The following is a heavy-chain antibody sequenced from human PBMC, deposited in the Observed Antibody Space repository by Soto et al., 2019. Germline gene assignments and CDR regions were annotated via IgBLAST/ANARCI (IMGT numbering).Heavy chain of an antibody. CDR2: ISSGSSYI. CDR1: GFTFSTYT. J-gene: IGHJ5*01. Sequence: GGSLRLSCAASGFTFSTYTMNWVRQAPGKGLEWISSISSGSSYIYYAGSVKGRFTISRDNAKNSLFLQMNSLRADDTAVYYCARDILSGGAYPDSWGQGTKVAVSS. CDR3: ARDILSGGAYPDS. V-gene: IGHV3-21*01. D-gene: IGHD3-10*01.